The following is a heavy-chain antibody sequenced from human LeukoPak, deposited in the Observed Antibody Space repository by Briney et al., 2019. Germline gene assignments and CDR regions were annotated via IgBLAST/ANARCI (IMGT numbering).Heavy chain of an antibody. CDR2: ISSSSSNI. V-gene: IGHV3-48*01. CDR1: GFTFSSYA. D-gene: IGHD3-22*01. Sequence: GGSLRLSCAASGFTFSSYAMHWVRQAPGKGLEWVSYISSSSSNIYYADSVKGRFTISRDNAKNSLYLQMNSLRAEDTAVYYCARPKTYYYDSSDAFDIWGQGTMVTVSS. CDR3: ARPKTYYYDSSDAFDI. J-gene: IGHJ3*02.